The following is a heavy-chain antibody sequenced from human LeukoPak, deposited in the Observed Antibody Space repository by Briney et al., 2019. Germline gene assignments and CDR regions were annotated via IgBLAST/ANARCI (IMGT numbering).Heavy chain of an antibody. CDR3: ARDDFEYSVHYGMDV. V-gene: IGHV4-4*07. J-gene: IGHJ6*02. CDR1: GGSISSYY. Sequence: SETLSLTCSVPGGSISSYYWSWIRQLAGKGLEWIGRVHRSGDTNYNPSLKSRLTMSVETSKNQISLRLRSVSAADTAVYYCARDDFEYSVHYGMDVWGQGTTVTVSS. CDR2: VHRSGDT. D-gene: IGHD3-9*01.